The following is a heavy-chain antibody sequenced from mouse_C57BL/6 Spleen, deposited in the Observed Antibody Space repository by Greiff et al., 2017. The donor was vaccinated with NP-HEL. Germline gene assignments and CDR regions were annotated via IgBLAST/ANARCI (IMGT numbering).Heavy chain of an antibody. Sequence: EVKLMESGPELVKPGASVKIPCKASGYTFTDYNMDWVKQSHGKSLEWIGDINPNNGGTIYNQKFKGKATLTVDKSSSTAYMELRSLTSEDTAVYYCARVSSGTGYAMDYWGQGTSVTVSS. CDR3: ARVSSGTGYAMDY. D-gene: IGHD3-2*02. V-gene: IGHV1-18*01. CDR2: INPNNGGT. J-gene: IGHJ4*01. CDR1: GYTFTDYN.